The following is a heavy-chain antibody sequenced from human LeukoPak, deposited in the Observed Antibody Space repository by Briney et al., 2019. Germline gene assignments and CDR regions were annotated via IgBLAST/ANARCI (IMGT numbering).Heavy chain of an antibody. CDR1: DDSITTYY. CDR3: ARHKDYYYSYMDV. J-gene: IGHJ6*03. CDR2: IYYSGST. Sequence: SETLSLTCSVSDDSITTYYWTWIRQPPGKGLEWIGTIYYSGSTYYNPSLTSRVTISVDTSKNQFSLKLSSVTAADTAVYYCARHKDYYYSYMDVWGKGTTVTISS. V-gene: IGHV4-39*01.